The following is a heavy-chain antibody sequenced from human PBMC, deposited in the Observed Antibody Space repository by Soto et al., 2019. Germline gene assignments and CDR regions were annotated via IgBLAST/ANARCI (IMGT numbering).Heavy chain of an antibody. CDR2: IYYSGST. D-gene: IGHD3-16*01. CDR1: GGSISSYY. CDR3: ASGGIFNWFDP. Sequence: QVQLQESGPGLVKPSETLSLTCTVSGGSISSYYWSWIRQPPGKGLEWIGYIYYSGSTNYNPSLKSRVTISVDTSKNQFSLKLSSVTAADTAVYYCASGGIFNWFDPWGQGTLVTVSS. J-gene: IGHJ5*02. V-gene: IGHV4-59*01.